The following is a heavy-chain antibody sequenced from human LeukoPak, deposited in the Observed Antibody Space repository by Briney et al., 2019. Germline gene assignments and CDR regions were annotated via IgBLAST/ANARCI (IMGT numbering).Heavy chain of an antibody. Sequence: ASVKVSCKASGYTFTSYDINWVRQATGQGLEWMGGMIPIFGTANYAQKFQGRVTITADESTSTAYMELSSLRSEDTAVYYCARGVGYCSSTSCYSAFDIWGQGTMVTVSS. V-gene: IGHV1-69*13. D-gene: IGHD2-2*01. CDR1: GYTFTSYD. J-gene: IGHJ3*02. CDR2: MIPIFGTA. CDR3: ARGVGYCSSTSCYSAFDI.